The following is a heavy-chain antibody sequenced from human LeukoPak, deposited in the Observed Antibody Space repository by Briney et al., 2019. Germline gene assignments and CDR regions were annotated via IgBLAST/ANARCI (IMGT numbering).Heavy chain of an antibody. V-gene: IGHV3-30*02. CDR1: GFTFSSYS. CDR2: IRYDGSNK. J-gene: IGHJ4*02. Sequence: GGSLRLSCAASGFTFSSYSMNWVRQAPGKGLEWVAFIRYDGSNKYYADSVKGRFTISRDNSKNTLYLQMNSLRAEDTAVYYCAKDQPSIAVAGTFDYWGQGTLVTVSS. D-gene: IGHD6-19*01. CDR3: AKDQPSIAVAGTFDY.